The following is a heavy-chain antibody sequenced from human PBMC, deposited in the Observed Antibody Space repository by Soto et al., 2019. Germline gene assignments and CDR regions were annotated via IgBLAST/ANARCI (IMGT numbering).Heavy chain of an antibody. D-gene: IGHD2-15*01. CDR1: GYSFTSYW. V-gene: IGHV5-51*01. J-gene: IGHJ6*03. CDR2: IYPGDSDT. Sequence: GESLKISCKGSGYSFTSYWIGWVRQMPGKGLEWMGIIYPGDSDTRYSPSFQGQVTISADKSISTAYLQWSSLKASDTAMYYCARQVVGESVFRLYYYYYMDVWGKGTTVTVSS. CDR3: ARQVVGESVFRLYYYYYMDV.